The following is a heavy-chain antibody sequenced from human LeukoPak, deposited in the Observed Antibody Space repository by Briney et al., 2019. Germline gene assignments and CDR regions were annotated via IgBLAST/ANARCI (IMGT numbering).Heavy chain of an antibody. D-gene: IGHD2-15*01. CDR3: ASTVNCSGGSCYSRAYFQH. CDR1: GGSFSGYY. J-gene: IGHJ1*01. CDR2: INHSGST. Sequence: NPSETLSLTCAVYGGSFSGYYWSWIRQPPGKGLEWIGEINHSGSTNYNPSLKSRVTISVDTSKNQFSLKLSSVTAADTAVYYCASTVNCSGGSCYSRAYFQHWGQGTLVTVSS. V-gene: IGHV4-34*01.